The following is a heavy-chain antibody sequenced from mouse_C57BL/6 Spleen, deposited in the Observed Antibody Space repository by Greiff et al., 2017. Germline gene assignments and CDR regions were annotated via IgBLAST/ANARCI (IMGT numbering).Heavy chain of an antibody. CDR2: IHPSDCAT. V-gene: IGHV1-74*01. J-gene: IGHJ2*01. D-gene: IGHD3-2*01. CDR3: AIDPDSLDY. Sequence: QVQLQQPGAELVKPGASVKVSCKASGYTFTSYWMHWVKQRPGQGLEWIGRIHPSDCATNYNQKFTGKATWTVDKSSSTAYMQLSSLTSEDSAVDYCAIDPDSLDYWGQGTTLTVSS. CDR1: GYTFTSYW.